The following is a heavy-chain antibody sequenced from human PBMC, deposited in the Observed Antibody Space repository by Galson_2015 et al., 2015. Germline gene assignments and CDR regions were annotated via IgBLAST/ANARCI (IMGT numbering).Heavy chain of an antibody. CDR2: ISRSGSTI. D-gene: IGHD4-17*01. J-gene: IGHJ4*02. Sequence: SLRLSCAASGFTFSSYGMNWVRQAPGKGLEWVSYISRSGSTIYYADSMKGRFTISRDNAKNSLYLQMNSLRAEDTAVYYCASSAACSGIASVYGADFWGQGTMVTVSS. V-gene: IGHV3-48*03. CDR3: ASSAACSGIASVYGADF. CDR1: GFTFSSYG.